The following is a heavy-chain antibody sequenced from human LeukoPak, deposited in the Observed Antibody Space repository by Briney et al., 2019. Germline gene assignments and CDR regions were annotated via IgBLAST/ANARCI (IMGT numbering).Heavy chain of an antibody. CDR3: ARGGQYGSGGYYTYYYYGMDV. Sequence: SETLSLTCTVSGGSISSYYWSWIRQPAGKGLEWIGRIYTSGSTNYNPSLKSRVTMSVDTSKNQFSLKLSSVTAAGTAVYYCARGGQYGSGGYYTYYYYGMDVWGQGTTVTVSS. V-gene: IGHV4-4*07. D-gene: IGHD3-10*01. CDR1: GGSISSYY. J-gene: IGHJ6*02. CDR2: IYTSGST.